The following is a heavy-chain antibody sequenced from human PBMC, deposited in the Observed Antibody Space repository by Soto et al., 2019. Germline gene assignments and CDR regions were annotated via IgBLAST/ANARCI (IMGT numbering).Heavy chain of an antibody. V-gene: IGHV1-2*02. CDR1: VYTFTCYY. CDR3: ARPYYYDSSGYYHY. J-gene: IGHJ4*02. D-gene: IGHD3-22*01. Sequence: VKVSFQASVYTFTCYYMHWVRQAPGQGLEWMGWINPNSGGTNYAQKFQGRVTMTRDTSTSTAYMELSRLRSDDTAVYYCARPYYYDSSGYYHYWGQGTLVTVSS. CDR2: INPNSGGT.